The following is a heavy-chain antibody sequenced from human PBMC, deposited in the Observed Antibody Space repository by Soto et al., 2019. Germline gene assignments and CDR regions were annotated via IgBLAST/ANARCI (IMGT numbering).Heavy chain of an antibody. CDR1: GYTFTSYG. Sequence: QVQLVQSGAEVKKPGASVKVSCKASGYTFTSYGISWVRQAPGQGLEWMGWISAYNGNTNYAQKRQGRVTMTTDTPTSTDYMELRSLRSDDTAVYYCARADTYYDILPGGLEAEAEYFQHWGQGTLVTVSS. CDR2: ISAYNGNT. D-gene: IGHD3-9*01. V-gene: IGHV1-18*01. J-gene: IGHJ1*01. CDR3: ARADTYYDILPGGLEAEAEYFQH.